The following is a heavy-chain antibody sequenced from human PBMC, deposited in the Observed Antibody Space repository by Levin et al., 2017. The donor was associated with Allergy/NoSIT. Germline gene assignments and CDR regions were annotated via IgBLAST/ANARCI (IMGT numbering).Heavy chain of an antibody. CDR1: GFTFSSYA. V-gene: IGHV3-23*01. D-gene: IGHD3-22*01. Sequence: GGSLRLSCAASGFTFSSYAMSWVRQAPGKGLEWVSAISGSGGSTYYADSVKGRFTISRDNSKNTLYLQMNSLRAEDTAVYYCAKDPVNYYDSSGYLNDAFDIWGQGTMVTVSS. J-gene: IGHJ3*02. CDR2: ISGSGGST. CDR3: AKDPVNYYDSSGYLNDAFDI.